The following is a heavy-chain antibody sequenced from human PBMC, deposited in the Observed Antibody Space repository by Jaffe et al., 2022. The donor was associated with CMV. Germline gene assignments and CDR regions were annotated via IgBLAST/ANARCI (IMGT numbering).Heavy chain of an antibody. Sequence: EVQLVESGGGLVQPGGSLRLSCAASGFTFSSYAMSWVRQAPGKGLEWVSAISGSGGSTYYADSVKGRFTISRDNSKNTLYLQMNSLRAEDTAVYYCAKVGKYSNYGFGSVAGSLDYWGQGTLVTVSS. CDR3: AKVGKYSNYGFGSVAGSLDY. V-gene: IGHV3-23*04. CDR2: ISGSGGST. CDR1: GFTFSSYA. J-gene: IGHJ4*02. D-gene: IGHD4-4*01.